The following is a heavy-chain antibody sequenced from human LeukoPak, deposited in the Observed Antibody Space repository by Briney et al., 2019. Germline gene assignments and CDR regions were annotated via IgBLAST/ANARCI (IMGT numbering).Heavy chain of an antibody. CDR3: ARGRPHGNDY. J-gene: IGHJ4*02. V-gene: IGHV3-30*03. CDR2: ISNDGSRK. Sequence: GGSLRLSCAPSGFTFSRHGMHWVRQAPGKGLEWVAIISNDGSRKYYAHSVKGRFSISRDNAKNTLYLQMNSLRVEDTAVYYCARGRPHGNDYWGQGTLVTVSS. D-gene: IGHD4-23*01. CDR1: GFTFSRHG.